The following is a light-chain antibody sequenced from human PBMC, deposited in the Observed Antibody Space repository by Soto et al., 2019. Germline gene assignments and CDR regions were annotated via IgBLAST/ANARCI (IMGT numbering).Light chain of an antibody. V-gene: IGLV7-43*01. CDR2: STD. CDR1: TGAVTSAYY. J-gene: IGLJ2*01. CDR3: LLYYGAAVV. Sequence: QAVVTQEPSLTVSPGGTVTLTYASSTGAVTSAYYPNWFQQKPGQAPRALIYSTDSKHSWTPARFSGSLLGGKAALTLSGVQPEDEADYYCLLYYGAAVVFGGGTKVTVL.